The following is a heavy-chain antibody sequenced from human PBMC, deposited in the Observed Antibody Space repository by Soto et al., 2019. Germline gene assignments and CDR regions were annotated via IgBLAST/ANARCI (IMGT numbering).Heavy chain of an antibody. Sequence: ASVKVSCKASGGTFSSYAISWVRQAPGQGLEWMGGIIPIFGTANYAHTFQGRVTMTADTSASSGYMELRSLRSDDTAVYFCARGRITDLGTFDYWGQGTLVTVSS. CDR3: ARGRITDLGTFDY. D-gene: IGHD1-20*01. V-gene: IGHV1-69*06. CDR2: IIPIFGTA. J-gene: IGHJ4*02. CDR1: GGTFSSYA.